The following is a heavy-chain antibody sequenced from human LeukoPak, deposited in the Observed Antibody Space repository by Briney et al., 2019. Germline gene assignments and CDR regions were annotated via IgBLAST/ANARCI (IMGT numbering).Heavy chain of an antibody. V-gene: IGHV3-30*02. Sequence: GGSLRLSCAASGFIFSTYGIHWVRQAPGKGLEWVAFIRSDGSNKHHADSVKGRFTISRDNSKNTLYLQMNSLRAEDTAVYYCAKTRDDIVVVPAAMGYYFDYWGQGTLVTVSS. D-gene: IGHD2-2*01. CDR1: GFIFSTYG. J-gene: IGHJ4*02. CDR3: AKTRDDIVVVPAAMGYYFDY. CDR2: IRSDGSNK.